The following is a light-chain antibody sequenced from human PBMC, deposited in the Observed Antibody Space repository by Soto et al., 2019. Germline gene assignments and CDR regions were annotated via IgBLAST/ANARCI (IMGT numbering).Light chain of an antibody. V-gene: IGKV3-20*01. Sequence: EIVLTQSPGTLSLSPVERATLSFRASQIVSGSYLAWYQQRPGQAPRLLIYGASSRATGTPDRFSGSGSGTDFTLTISRLEPEDFAVYYCQQYGSSPQLTFGPGTKVDIK. J-gene: IGKJ3*01. CDR3: QQYGSSPQLT. CDR1: QIVSGSY. CDR2: GAS.